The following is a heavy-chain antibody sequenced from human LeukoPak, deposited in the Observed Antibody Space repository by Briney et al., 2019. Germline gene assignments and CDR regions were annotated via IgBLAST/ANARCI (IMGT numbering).Heavy chain of an antibody. V-gene: IGHV4-34*01. CDR3: ARFTPQGYGWGGYNRFDP. D-gene: IGHD3-16*01. CDR2: INRSGST. CDR1: GGSFSGYY. Sequence: PSETLSLTCAVYGGSFSGYYWSWIRQPPGKGLEWIGEINRSGSTNYNPSLKSRVTISVDTSENQFSLNLTSVTAADTAVYYCARFTPQGYGWGGYNRFDPWGQGTLVTVSS. J-gene: IGHJ5*02.